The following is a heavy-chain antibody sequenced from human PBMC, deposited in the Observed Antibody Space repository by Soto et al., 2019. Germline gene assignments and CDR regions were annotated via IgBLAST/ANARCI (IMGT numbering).Heavy chain of an antibody. Sequence: QVQLVQSGAEVKKPGASVKVSCKASGYTFTSYAMHWVRQAPGQRLEWMGWINAGNGNTKYSQKFQGRVTITRDTSASTAYMELSSLRSEDTAVHYCASLYCSGGSCSDYYYMDVWGKGTTVTVSS. CDR2: INAGNGNT. CDR3: ASLYCSGGSCSDYYYMDV. CDR1: GYTFTSYA. V-gene: IGHV1-3*01. D-gene: IGHD2-15*01. J-gene: IGHJ6*03.